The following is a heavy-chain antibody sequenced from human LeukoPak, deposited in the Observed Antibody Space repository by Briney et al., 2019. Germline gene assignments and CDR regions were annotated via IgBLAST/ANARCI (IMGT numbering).Heavy chain of an antibody. Sequence: ASVKVSCKASGGTFSSYAISWVRQAPGQGLEWMGGIIPIFGTANYAQKFQGRVTITTDESTSTAYMELSSLRSEDTAVYYCARQPSGWYKNWFDPWGQGTLVTVSS. J-gene: IGHJ5*02. CDR2: IIPIFGTA. CDR3: ARQPSGWYKNWFDP. D-gene: IGHD6-19*01. CDR1: GGTFSSYA. V-gene: IGHV1-69*05.